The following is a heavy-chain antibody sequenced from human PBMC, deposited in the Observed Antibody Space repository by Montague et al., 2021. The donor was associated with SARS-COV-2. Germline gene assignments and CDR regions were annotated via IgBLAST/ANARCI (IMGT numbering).Heavy chain of an antibody. CDR3: ARSVVGGTYRHTRWFDP. CDR2: TYYSGVA. Sequence: SETLSLTCTVSGGSMRGHNWNWIRQPPVKVPERIGYTYYSGVANYNPSLRSRVTISLDTSKNQFSLNLRSVTAADTAVYYCARSVVGGTYRHTRWFDPWGQGTLVTVFS. D-gene: IGHD3-16*02. J-gene: IGHJ5*02. V-gene: IGHV4-59*11. CDR1: GGSMRGHN.